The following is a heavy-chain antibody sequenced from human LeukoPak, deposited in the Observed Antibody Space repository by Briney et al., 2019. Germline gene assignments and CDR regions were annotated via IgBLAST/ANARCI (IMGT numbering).Heavy chain of an antibody. Sequence: SETLSLTCAVSGGSISSGGYSWSWIRQPPGKGLEWIGYIYYSGSTNYNPSLKSRVTISVDTSKNQFSLKLSSVTAADTAVYYCARHQHLDAFDIWGQGTMVTVSS. J-gene: IGHJ3*02. CDR3: ARHQHLDAFDI. CDR1: GGSISSGGYS. CDR2: IYYSGST. D-gene: IGHD3-10*02. V-gene: IGHV4-61*08.